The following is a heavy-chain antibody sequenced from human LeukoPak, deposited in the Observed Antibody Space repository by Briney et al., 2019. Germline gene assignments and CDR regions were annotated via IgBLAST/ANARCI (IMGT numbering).Heavy chain of an antibody. Sequence: GGSLRLSCAASGFTFSNYAIHWIRQAPGKGLELVAIISYDGSNKYYADSVKGRFSISRDNSKNTLYLRMNSLKRDDMAVYYCARVSRQWLLGGYFDHWGQGTLVTVSS. V-gene: IGHV3-30-3*01. CDR3: ARVSRQWLLGGYFDH. D-gene: IGHD6-19*01. CDR1: GFTFSNYA. J-gene: IGHJ4*02. CDR2: ISYDGSNK.